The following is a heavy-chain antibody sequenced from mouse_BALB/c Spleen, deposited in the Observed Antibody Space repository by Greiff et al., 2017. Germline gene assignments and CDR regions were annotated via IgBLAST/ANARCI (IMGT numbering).Heavy chain of an antibody. CDR3: ARSEAMDY. J-gene: IGHJ4*01. V-gene: IGHV1-7*01. CDR1: GYTFTSYW. CDR2: INPSTGYT. Sequence: QVQLKESGAELAKPGASVKMSCKASGYTFTSYWMHWVKQRPGQGLEWIGYINPSTGYTEYNQKFKDKAKLTADKSSSTAYMQLSSLTSEDSAVYYCARSEAMDYWGQGTSVTVSS.